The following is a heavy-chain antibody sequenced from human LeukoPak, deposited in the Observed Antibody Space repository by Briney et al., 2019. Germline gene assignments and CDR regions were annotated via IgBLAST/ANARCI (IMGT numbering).Heavy chain of an antibody. CDR3: ARDLPYYYDSSGTDY. V-gene: IGHV1-2*02. J-gene: IGHJ4*02. D-gene: IGHD3-22*01. CDR1: GYTFTGYY. Sequence: ASVKVSCKASGYTFTGYYMHWVRQAPGQGLEWMGWINPNSGGTNHAQKFQGRVTMTRDTSISTAYMELSRLRSDDTAVYYCARDLPYYYDSSGTDYWGQGTLVTVSS. CDR2: INPNSGGT.